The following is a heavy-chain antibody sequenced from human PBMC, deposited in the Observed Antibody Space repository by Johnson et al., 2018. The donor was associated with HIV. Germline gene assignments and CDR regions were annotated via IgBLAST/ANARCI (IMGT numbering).Heavy chain of an antibody. CDR3: ARDPFPRFYAFDI. Sequence: EVQLVESGGGLVQPGGSLRLSCAASGFTVSSYYMSWVRQAPGKGLEWVSVIYSAGSTYYADSVKGRFTISRDNSKNTLYLQMNSLTAEDTAMYFCARDPFPRFYAFDIWGQGTMVTVSS. J-gene: IGHJ3*02. CDR1: GFTVSSYY. V-gene: IGHV3-66*01. CDR2: IYSAGST.